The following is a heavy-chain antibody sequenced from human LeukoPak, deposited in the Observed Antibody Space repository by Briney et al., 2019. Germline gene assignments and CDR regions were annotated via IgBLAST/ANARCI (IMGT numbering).Heavy chain of an antibody. CDR1: GGSISSYY. Sequence: SETLSLTCTVSGGSISSYYWSWIRQPPGKGLEWIGSIYYSGSTYYNPSLKSRVTISVDTSKNQFSLKLSSVTAADTAVYYCARLSDDYWGQGTLVTVSS. V-gene: IGHV4-59*05. CDR3: ARLSDDY. CDR2: IYYSGST. D-gene: IGHD2-21*02. J-gene: IGHJ4*02.